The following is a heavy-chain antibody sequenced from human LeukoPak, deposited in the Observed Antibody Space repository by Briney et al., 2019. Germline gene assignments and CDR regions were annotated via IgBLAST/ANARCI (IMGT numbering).Heavy chain of an antibody. V-gene: IGHV3-23*01. CDR1: GFTFNSYA. D-gene: IGHD3-10*01. CDR3: ARDTTWYGSGSYYPDY. CDR2: IFGSGGST. J-gene: IGHJ4*02. Sequence: GGSLRLSCAASGFTFNSYAMYWVRQAPGKGLEWVSGIFGSGGSTSYAQKFQGRVTMTRDTSTSTVYMELSSLRSEDTAVYYCARDTTWYGSGSYYPDYWGQGTLVTVSS.